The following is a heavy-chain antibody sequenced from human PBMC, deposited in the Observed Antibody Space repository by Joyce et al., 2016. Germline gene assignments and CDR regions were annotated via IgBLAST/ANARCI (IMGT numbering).Heavy chain of an antibody. CDR3: ARVGRTGYTCDY. D-gene: IGHD5-24*01. CDR1: GFSFNTYR. J-gene: IGHJ4*02. V-gene: IGHV3-48*02. Sequence: EVQLVESGGGLVQPGGSLRLSCAASGFSFNTYRINWVRQAPGKGLEWLSYIMASSGTRYYADSVKGRFTISRDNAKNSVYLQRNSLRDEDTAVYYCARVGRTGYTCDYWGQGTLVTVSS. CDR2: IMASSGTR.